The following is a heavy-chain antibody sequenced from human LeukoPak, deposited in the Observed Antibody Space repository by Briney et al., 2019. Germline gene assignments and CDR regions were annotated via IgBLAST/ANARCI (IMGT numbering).Heavy chain of an antibody. J-gene: IGHJ4*02. V-gene: IGHV4-59*08. CDR3: ATLPTPETGMWSESGYSYGHEY. D-gene: IGHD5-18*01. CDR1: GGSISRYY. CDR2: IYYSGTT. Sequence: PSETLSLTCIVSGGSISRYYWSWIRQPPGKGLEWIGYIYYSGTTNYNPSLKSRVTISVDTSKNQFSLKLSSVTAADTAVYYCATLPTPETGMWSESGYSYGHEYWGQGTLVTVSS.